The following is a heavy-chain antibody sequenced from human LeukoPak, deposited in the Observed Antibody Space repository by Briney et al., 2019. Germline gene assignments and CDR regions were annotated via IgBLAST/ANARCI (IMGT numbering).Heavy chain of an antibody. CDR1: GYSISSDYY. Sequence: SEALSLTCAVSGYSISSDYYWGWIRPPPGKGLEWIGSIYHSGRTYYSPSLKSRVTISVDTSKNQFSLKLSSVTAADTAVYYCARFVGAATTSHVDYWGQGTLVTVSS. D-gene: IGHD1-26*01. J-gene: IGHJ4*02. CDR3: ARFVGAATTSHVDY. V-gene: IGHV4-38-2*01. CDR2: IYHSGRT.